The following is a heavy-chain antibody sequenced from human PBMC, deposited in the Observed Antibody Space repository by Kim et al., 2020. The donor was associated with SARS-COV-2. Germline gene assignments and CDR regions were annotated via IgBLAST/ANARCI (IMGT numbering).Heavy chain of an antibody. V-gene: IGHV4-39*01. CDR1: GCSISSSRYY. CDR3: AKHGPRYSDY. J-gene: IGHJ4*03. CDR2: MYQSGST. Sequence: SETLSLTCTVSGCSISSSRYYWGWIRQPPGKGLEWIGRMYQSGSTYYNPSLKSRVTISVDTYKNHFALKLTSVTATDTAVYYYAKHGPRYSDYW.